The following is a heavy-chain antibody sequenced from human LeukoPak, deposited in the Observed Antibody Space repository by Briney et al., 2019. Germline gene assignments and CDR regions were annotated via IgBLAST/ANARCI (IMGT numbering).Heavy chain of an antibody. CDR1: GFTFSSYA. CDR3: ARDGHSLAVVPAAIRYAFDV. CDR2: ISGSGGST. V-gene: IGHV3-23*01. J-gene: IGHJ3*01. D-gene: IGHD2-2*01. Sequence: GGSLRLSCAASGFTFSSYAMSWVRRAPGKGLEWVSAISGSGGSTYYADSVKGRFTISRDNSKNTLYLQMNSLRADDTAVYYCARDGHSLAVVPAAIRYAFDVWGQGTMVTVSS.